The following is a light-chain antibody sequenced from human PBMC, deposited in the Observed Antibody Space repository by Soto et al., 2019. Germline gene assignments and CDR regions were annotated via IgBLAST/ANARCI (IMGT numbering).Light chain of an antibody. Sequence: QSALTQPASVSGSPGQSITISCTGTISDVGNYKYVSWYQQHPGKAPKLMIYEVSNRPSGVSNRFSGSKSGNTASLTISGLQAEDETDYYCFSYTSSGTYVFGTGTKAPS. CDR2: EVS. V-gene: IGLV2-14*01. CDR3: FSYTSSGTYV. J-gene: IGLJ1*01. CDR1: ISDVGNYKY.